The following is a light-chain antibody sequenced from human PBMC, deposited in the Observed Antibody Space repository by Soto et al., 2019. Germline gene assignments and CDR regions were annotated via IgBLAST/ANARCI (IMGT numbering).Light chain of an antibody. CDR1: SGHNSYA. J-gene: IGLJ3*02. CDR2: LNSDGSH. Sequence: QPVLTQPPSASASLGASVKLTCTLSSGHNSYAIAWHQQQPEKGPRYLMKLNSDGSHSKGDGIPDRFSGSSPGAERYLTISSLQSEDEADSYCQTWSTDIRVFGGGTKLTVL. CDR3: QTWSTDIRV. V-gene: IGLV4-69*01.